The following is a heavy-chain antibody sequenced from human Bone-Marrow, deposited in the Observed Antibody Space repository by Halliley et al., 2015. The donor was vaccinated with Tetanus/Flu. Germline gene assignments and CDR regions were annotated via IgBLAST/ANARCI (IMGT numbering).Heavy chain of an antibody. V-gene: IGHV4-61*05. CDR1: GGSISSSSYY. CDR2: IYHDGNT. J-gene: IGHJ4*02. Sequence: TLSLTCSVSGGSISSSSYYWGWIRQPPKKGLEWIGEIYHDGNTNYNPTLKSRISMSVDKSKKEFSLQLTSVTAADTAVYFCARASGIVVISLEEIRFDYWGPGLLVAVSP. D-gene: IGHD2-21*01. CDR3: ARASGIVVISLEEIRFDY.